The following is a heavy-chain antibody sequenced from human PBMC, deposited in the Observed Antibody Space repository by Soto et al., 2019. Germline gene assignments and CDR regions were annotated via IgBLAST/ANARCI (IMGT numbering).Heavy chain of an antibody. CDR3: ARSDNYVPFEY. CDR2: IYYSGYN. V-gene: IGHV4-30-4*01. CDR1: GGSISSGDYK. J-gene: IGHJ4*02. D-gene: IGHD4-4*01. Sequence: QVQLQESGPGLVKPSQTLSLTCTVSGGSISSGDYKWSWIRQPPGKGLEWSGYIYYSGYNYNNPSLKSRVTMSVDTSKNLFSLKLSSVTAADTAVYYCARSDNYVPFEYWGQGTLVTVSS.